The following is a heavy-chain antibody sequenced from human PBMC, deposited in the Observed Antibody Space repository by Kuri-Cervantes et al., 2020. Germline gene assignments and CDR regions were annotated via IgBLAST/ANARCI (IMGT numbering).Heavy chain of an antibody. D-gene: IGHD6-13*01. CDR3: ANSIAAAGTWGFDY. J-gene: IGHJ4*02. Sequence: GESLKISCAASGFTFSSYGMHWVRQAPGKGLEWVAVIWYDGSNKYYADSVKGRFTISRDNSKNTLYLQMNSLRAEDTAVYYCANSIAAAGTWGFDYWGQGTLVTVSS. CDR2: IWYDGSNK. V-gene: IGHV3-30*02. CDR1: GFTFSSYG.